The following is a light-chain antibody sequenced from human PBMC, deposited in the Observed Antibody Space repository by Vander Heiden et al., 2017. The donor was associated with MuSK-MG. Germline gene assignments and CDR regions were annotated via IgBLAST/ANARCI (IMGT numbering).Light chain of an antibody. CDR1: QDISSY. V-gene: IGKV1-17*03. J-gene: IGKJ2*01. Sequence: DIQMTQSPPAMSASVGDRVTITCRSSQDISSYVGWFQQKPGKAPKRLIYAASVSQSGVPSRFSGCGSATEFTLTITSLQPEDSATYYSCQHNNYPPTFGQGTKVEIK. CDR2: AAS. CDR3: CQHNNYPPT.